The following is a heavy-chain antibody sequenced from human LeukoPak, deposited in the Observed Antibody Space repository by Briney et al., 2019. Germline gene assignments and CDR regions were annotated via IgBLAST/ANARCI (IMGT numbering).Heavy chain of an antibody. CDR1: GFAFSSYA. V-gene: IGHV3-23*01. D-gene: IGHD1-1*01. CDR2: ICGSTSST. J-gene: IGHJ4*02. Sequence: GGSLRLSCAASGFAFSSYAMGWVRQAPGKGLEWVSSICGSTSSTYYADSVKGRFTISRDNSKTTLYLQMNSLRAEDTAVYYCARNVDLDYWGQGTLVTVSS. CDR3: ARNVDLDY.